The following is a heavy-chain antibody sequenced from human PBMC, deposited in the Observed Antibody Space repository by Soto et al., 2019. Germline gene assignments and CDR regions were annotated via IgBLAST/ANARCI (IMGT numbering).Heavy chain of an antibody. CDR1: GYTFTGYY. CDR3: ARDAAYYYDSSGYLYEYFKH. D-gene: IGHD3-22*01. V-gene: IGHV1-2*02. Sequence: ASVKVSCKASGYTFTGYYMHWVRQAPGQGLEWMGWINPNSGGTNYAQKFQGRVTMTRDTSISTAYMELSRLRSDDKAVYYCARDAAYYYDSSGYLYEYFKHWGQGTLDSVS. CDR2: INPNSGGT. J-gene: IGHJ1*01.